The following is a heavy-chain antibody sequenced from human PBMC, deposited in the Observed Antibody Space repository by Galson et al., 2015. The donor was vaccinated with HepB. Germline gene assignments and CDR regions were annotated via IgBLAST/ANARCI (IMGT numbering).Heavy chain of an antibody. J-gene: IGHJ4*02. V-gene: IGHV2-26*01. Sequence: PALVKPTQTLTLTCTVSGFSLSNARMGVSWIRQPPGKALEWLAHIFSNDEKSYSTSLKSRLTISKDTSKSQVVLTMTNMDPVDTATYYCARMGGGNYYDSSGYPYYFDYWGQGTLVTVSP. D-gene: IGHD3-22*01. CDR2: IFSNDEK. CDR1: GFSLSNARMG. CDR3: ARMGGGNYYDSSGYPYYFDY.